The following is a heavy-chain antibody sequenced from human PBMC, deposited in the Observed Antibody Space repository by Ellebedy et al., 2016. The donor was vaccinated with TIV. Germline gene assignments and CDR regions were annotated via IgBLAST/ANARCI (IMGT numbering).Heavy chain of an antibody. Sequence: SGTLSLTCAVYGGSFSGYYWSWIRQPPGKGLEWIGEINHSGSTNYNPSLKSRVTISVDTSKNQFSLKLSSVTAADTAVYYCARGVGVEFDYWGQGTLVTVSS. CDR2: INHSGST. CDR1: GGSFSGYY. CDR3: ARGVGVEFDY. V-gene: IGHV4-34*01. D-gene: IGHD3-16*01. J-gene: IGHJ4*02.